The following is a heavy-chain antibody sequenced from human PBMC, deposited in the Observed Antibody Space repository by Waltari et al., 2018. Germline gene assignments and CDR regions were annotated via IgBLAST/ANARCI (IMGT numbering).Heavy chain of an antibody. V-gene: IGHV4-38-2*01. CDR2: IYHSGST. J-gene: IGHJ3*02. CDR3: ARGYYDFWSGYLDAFDI. Sequence: QVQLQESGPGLVKPSETLSLTCAVSGYSISSGYYWGWIRQPPGTGLEWIGSIYHSGSTYYNPSLKSRVTISVDTSKNQFSLKLSSVTAADTAVYYCARGYYDFWSGYLDAFDIWGQGTMVTVSS. CDR1: GYSISSGYY. D-gene: IGHD3-3*01.